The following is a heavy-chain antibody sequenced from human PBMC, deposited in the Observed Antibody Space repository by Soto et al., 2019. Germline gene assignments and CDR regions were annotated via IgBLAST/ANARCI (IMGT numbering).Heavy chain of an antibody. CDR2: IWYDGSNK. D-gene: IGHD2-8*01. J-gene: IGHJ6*02. CDR3: ARAKGYCTNGVCYPYYYYGMDV. CDR1: GFTFSSYG. V-gene: IGHV3-33*01. Sequence: GGSLRLSCAASGFTFSSYGMHWVRQAPGKGLEWVAVIWYDGSNKYYADSVKGRFTISRDNSKNTLYLQMNSLRAEDTAVYYCARAKGYCTNGVCYPYYYYGMDVWGQGTTVTVSS.